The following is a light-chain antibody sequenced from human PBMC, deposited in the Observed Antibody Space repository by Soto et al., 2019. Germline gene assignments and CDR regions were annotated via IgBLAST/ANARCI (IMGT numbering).Light chain of an antibody. CDR1: QSISSW. V-gene: IGKV1-5*01. Sequence: DIQMTQSPSTLSASVGDRVTINCRASQSISSWLAWYQQKPGKAPKLLIYDASSLESGVPSRFSGSGSGTEFTLTISSLQPDEFATYYCQQYNSYSYTFGQGTKLEIK. CDR3: QQYNSYSYT. CDR2: DAS. J-gene: IGKJ2*01.